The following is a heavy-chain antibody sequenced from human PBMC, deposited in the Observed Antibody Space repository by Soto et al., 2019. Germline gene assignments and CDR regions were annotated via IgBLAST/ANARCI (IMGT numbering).Heavy chain of an antibody. V-gene: IGHV4-34*01. J-gene: IGHJ6*03. CDR2: INHSGST. Sequence: SETLSLTCAVYGGSFSGYYWSWIRQPPGKGLEWIGEINHSGSTNYNPSLKSRVTISVDTSKNQFSLKLSSVTAADTAVYYCARGVAARRGYYYYYMDVWGKGTTVTVSS. D-gene: IGHD6-6*01. CDR3: ARGVAARRGYYYYYMDV. CDR1: GGSFSGYY.